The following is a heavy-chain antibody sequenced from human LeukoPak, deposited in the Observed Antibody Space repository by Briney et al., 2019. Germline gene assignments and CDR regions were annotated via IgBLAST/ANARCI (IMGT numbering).Heavy chain of an antibody. CDR2: IHYTGAT. D-gene: IGHD3-9*01. CDR3: ARGNILTGYCFDF. Sequence: PSETLSLTCAVYGGSITGYYWSWIRQTPGRGLEWVGEIHYTGATSYNPSLKSRATISTDTSKNQFSLRLSSVTAADTAVYYCARGNILTGYCFDFWGREPWSPSPQ. CDR1: GGSITGYY. J-gene: IGHJ4*02. V-gene: IGHV4-34*01.